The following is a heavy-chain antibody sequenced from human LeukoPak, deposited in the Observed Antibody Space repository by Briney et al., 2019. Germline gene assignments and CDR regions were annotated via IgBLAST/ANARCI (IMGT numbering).Heavy chain of an antibody. CDR2: INHSGST. CDR1: GGSFSGYY. Sequence: PSETLSLTCAVYGGSFSGYYWSWIRQPPGKGLEWIGEINHSGSTNYNPSLKSRVTMSADPSKNQLSLKLTSVTAADTAVYYCARAVTGAFRIGAFDIWGQGTLVTVSS. J-gene: IGHJ3*02. V-gene: IGHV4-34*01. CDR3: ARAVTGAFRIGAFDI. D-gene: IGHD7-27*01.